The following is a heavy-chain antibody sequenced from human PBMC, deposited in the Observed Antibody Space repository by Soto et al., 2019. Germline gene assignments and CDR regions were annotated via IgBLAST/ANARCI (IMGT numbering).Heavy chain of an antibody. CDR3: AKGRYDFWSPYYFDS. Sequence: GGSLRLSCAVSGFTFDDNAMHWVRQAPGKGLEWVSGITWNSRVLAYADSVKGRFTISRDNARNSLYLQMDSLRDEDTALYYCAKGRYDFWSPYYFDSWGQGTLVTVSS. CDR2: ITWNSRVL. V-gene: IGHV3-9*01. D-gene: IGHD3-3*01. J-gene: IGHJ4*02. CDR1: GFTFDDNA.